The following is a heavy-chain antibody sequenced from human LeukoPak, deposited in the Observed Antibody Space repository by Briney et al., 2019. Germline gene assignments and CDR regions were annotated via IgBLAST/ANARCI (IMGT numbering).Heavy chain of an antibody. V-gene: IGHV1-24*01. CDR3: ATGQRWLQPGFDY. Sequence: ASVKVSCKVSGYTLTELSMHWVRQAPGKGVERMGGFDPEDGETIYAQKFQGRVTMTEDTSTDTAYMELSSLRSEDTAVYYCATGQRWLQPGFDYWGQGTLVTVSS. CDR2: FDPEDGET. D-gene: IGHD5-24*01. J-gene: IGHJ4*02. CDR1: GYTLTELS.